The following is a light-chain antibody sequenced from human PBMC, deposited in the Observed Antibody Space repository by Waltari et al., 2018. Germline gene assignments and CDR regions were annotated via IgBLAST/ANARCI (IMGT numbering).Light chain of an antibody. CDR3: QQHHDNPT. CDR2: AAS. J-gene: IGKJ4*01. CDR1: QNIYNY. V-gene: IGKV1-39*01. Sequence: DIQMTQSPSSLSASVGDRVSITCRASQNIYNYLNWYQHKPGYAPKVLVYAASTLQSEVPSRFSGSGSETDYNLTISSLQVEDFATYYCQQHHDNPTFGGGTRLEIK.